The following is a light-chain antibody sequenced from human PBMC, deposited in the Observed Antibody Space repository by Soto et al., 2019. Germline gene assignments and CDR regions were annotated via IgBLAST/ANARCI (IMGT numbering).Light chain of an antibody. V-gene: IGLV2-14*03. CDR3: SSYRSGSTLV. CDR1: SSDVGGSNY. J-gene: IGLJ2*01. Sequence: QSVLTQPASVSGSPGQSITISFTGTSSDVGGSNYVSWYQQHPGKAPKLMIYDVNNRPSGISNRFSGCTSGNTASLTISGLQAEDEADYYCSSYRSGSTLVFGGGTKLTGL. CDR2: DVN.